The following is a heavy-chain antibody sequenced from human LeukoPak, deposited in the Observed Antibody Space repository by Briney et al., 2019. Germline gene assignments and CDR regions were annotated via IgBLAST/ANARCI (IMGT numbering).Heavy chain of an antibody. CDR1: GFTFNKYR. Sequence: GGSLRLSCVASGFTFNKYRMSWVRQAPEKGLEWVSDIRQSGVATYYADSVKGRFTISRDNSKNTLYLQMNSLRAEDTAVYYCARGSDRFDYWGQGTLVTVSS. CDR3: ARGSDRFDY. J-gene: IGHJ4*02. V-gene: IGHV3-23*01. CDR2: IRQSGVAT. D-gene: IGHD3-16*01.